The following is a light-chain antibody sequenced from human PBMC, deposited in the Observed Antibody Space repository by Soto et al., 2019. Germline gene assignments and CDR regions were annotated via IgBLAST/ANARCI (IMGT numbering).Light chain of an antibody. CDR2: EAS. J-gene: IGKJ5*01. CDR1: QGIRND. V-gene: IGKV1-6*01. CDR3: LQDYNYPYT. Sequence: AILMTQSPSSLSASVGDRVTITCRASQGIRNDLAWYQQKPGKAPKLLIYEASTLQSGVPSRFSGSGSGTDFTLTISSLQPEDFATYYCLQDYNYPYTFGQGTRLEIK.